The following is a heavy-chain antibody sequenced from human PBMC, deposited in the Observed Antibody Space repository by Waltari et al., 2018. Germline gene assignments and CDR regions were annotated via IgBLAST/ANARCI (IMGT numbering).Heavy chain of an antibody. D-gene: IGHD4-17*01. CDR2: ISHEATKK. CDR1: GYTFSDYA. V-gene: IGHV3-30*18. CDR3: AKDDYGDEYFQH. J-gene: IGHJ1*01. Sequence: QVQLVESGGGVVQPGGSLRLSCTASGYTFSDYAMHWVRQAPGKGLGWVALISHEATKKNYAQSLQGRFTISRDNSRNTLYLEINNVRVADTALYYCAKDDYGDEYFQHWGQGTLVTVSS.